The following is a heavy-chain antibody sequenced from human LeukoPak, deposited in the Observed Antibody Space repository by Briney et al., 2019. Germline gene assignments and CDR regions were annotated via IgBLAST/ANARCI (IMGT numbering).Heavy chain of an antibody. Sequence: HPGGSLRLSCAASGFTFSSYEMNWVRQAPGKGLEWVSYISSSGSTIYYADSVKGRFTISRDNAKNSLYLQMNSLRAEDTAVYYCARDGYCSGGSCYSGDEFDYWGQGTLVTVSS. CDR3: ARDGYCSGGSCYSGDEFDY. D-gene: IGHD2-15*01. V-gene: IGHV3-48*03. J-gene: IGHJ4*02. CDR1: GFTFSSYE. CDR2: ISSSGSTI.